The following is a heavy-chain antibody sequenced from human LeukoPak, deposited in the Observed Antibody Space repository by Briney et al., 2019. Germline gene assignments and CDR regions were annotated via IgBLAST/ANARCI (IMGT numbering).Heavy chain of an antibody. D-gene: IGHD4-11*01. Sequence: PGGSLRLSCAASGFTFSSYAMSWVRQAPGKGLAWVSSISGSGGGTYYADSVKGRFTISRDYSKNTLSLQMNSLRAEDTAVYYCAKDRAHDYSNYEVDYWGRGPLVTVSS. CDR2: ISGSGGGT. V-gene: IGHV3-23*01. CDR1: GFTFSSYA. CDR3: AKDRAHDYSNYEVDY. J-gene: IGHJ4*02.